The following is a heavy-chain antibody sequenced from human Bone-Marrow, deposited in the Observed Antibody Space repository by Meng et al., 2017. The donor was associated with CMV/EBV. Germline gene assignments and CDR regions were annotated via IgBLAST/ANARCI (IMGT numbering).Heavy chain of an antibody. CDR1: GYTFTGYY. CDR2: INPNSGGT. V-gene: IGHV1-2*02. J-gene: IGHJ6*02. CDR3: ARRLPTGRYCSSTSCRPQFNGMDV. D-gene: IGHD2-2*01. Sequence: ASVKVSCKASGYTFTGYYMHWVRQAPGQGLEWMGWINPNSGGTNYAQKFQGRVTMTRDTSISTAYMELSRLRSDDTAVYYCARRLPTGRYCSSTSCRPQFNGMDVWGQGTTVTVSS.